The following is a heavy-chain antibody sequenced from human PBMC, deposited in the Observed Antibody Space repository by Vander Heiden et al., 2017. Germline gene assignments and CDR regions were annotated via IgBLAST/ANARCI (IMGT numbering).Heavy chain of an antibody. V-gene: IGHV3-11*01. Sequence: SDYYMSWIRQAPGKGLEWVSYISSSGSTIYYADSVKGRFTISRDNAKNSLYLQMNSLRAEDTAVYYCARIFIYGDNEGRWFDPWGQGTLVTVSS. CDR2: ISSSGSTI. CDR3: ARIFIYGDNEGRWFDP. D-gene: IGHD4-17*01. CDR1: SDYY. J-gene: IGHJ5*02.